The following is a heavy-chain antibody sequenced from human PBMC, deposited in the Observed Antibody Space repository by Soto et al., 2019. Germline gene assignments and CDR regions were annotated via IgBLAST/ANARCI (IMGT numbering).Heavy chain of an antibody. CDR2: SRNKDHSFST. CDR1: GFTFRDHY. J-gene: IGHJ4*02. V-gene: IGHV3-72*01. Sequence: GGSLRLSCAVSGFTFRDHYMDWFRQAPGKGLEWLGRSRNKDHSFSTEYAASAKGRFTISRDISNNLLYLQMNSLKTDDTAVYYCARGRNSFDYWGQGTLVTVS. CDR3: ARGRNSFDY.